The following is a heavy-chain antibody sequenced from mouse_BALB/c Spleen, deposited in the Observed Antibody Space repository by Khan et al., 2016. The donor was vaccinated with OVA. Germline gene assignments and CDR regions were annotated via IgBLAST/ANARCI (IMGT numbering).Heavy chain of an antibody. V-gene: IGHV3-2*02. J-gene: IGHJ2*01. D-gene: IGHD3-2*02. CDR2: ISYSGNT. Sequence: EVQLQESGPGLVKPSQSLTLTCTVTGYSITSDYAWNWIRKFPGNKLEWMGYISYSGNTKYNPSLKSRISFTRDTSKNPFFLQLNFVTIEDTATYYCTRIQGGDFDYWGQGTTLTVSS. CDR1: GYSITSDYA. CDR3: TRIQGGDFDY.